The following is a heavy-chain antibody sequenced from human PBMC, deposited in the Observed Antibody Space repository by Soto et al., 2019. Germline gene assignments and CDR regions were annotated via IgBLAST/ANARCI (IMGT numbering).Heavy chain of an antibody. CDR3: AREYNWNYQGWSASLH. CDR2: INPKSGGT. Sequence: ASVKVSCKASGYRFIDYFMHWVRRAPGQGLEWMGWINPKSGGTKIAQKFQGRTTMTRDTSINTVFMELSRLTSDDTAIYFCAREYNWNYQGWSASLHWGQGTLVTVSS. V-gene: IGHV1-2*02. D-gene: IGHD1-7*01. J-gene: IGHJ4*02. CDR1: GYRFIDYF.